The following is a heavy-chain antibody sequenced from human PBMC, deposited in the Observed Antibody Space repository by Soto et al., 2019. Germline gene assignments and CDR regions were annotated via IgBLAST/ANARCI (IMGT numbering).Heavy chain of an antibody. Sequence: QVQLVQSGAEMKKPGSSVKVSCQSSGGTFNTYAMNWVRQAPGQGPEWMGDISPMFGAANYAPKFQDRVTITADESTGTAYMQVSSLTSEDTALYFCAREVQVHTPAFVYWGQGTLVTVSS. V-gene: IGHV1-69*19. D-gene: IGHD3-10*01. CDR2: ISPMFGAA. CDR3: AREVQVHTPAFVY. CDR1: GGTFNTYA. J-gene: IGHJ4*02.